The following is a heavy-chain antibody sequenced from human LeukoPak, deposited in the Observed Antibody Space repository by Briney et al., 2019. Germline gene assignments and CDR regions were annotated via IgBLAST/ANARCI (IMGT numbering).Heavy chain of an antibody. J-gene: IGHJ4*02. Sequence: GESLKISCKGSGYSFTSYWIGWVRQMPGKGLEWMGMIYPGDSDTRYSPSFQGQVTISADKSISTAYLQWSSLKASDTAMYYCARLGRWLQSGVYFDYWGQGALVTVSS. D-gene: IGHD5-24*01. CDR3: ARLGRWLQSGVYFDY. V-gene: IGHV5-51*01. CDR1: GYSFTSYW. CDR2: IYPGDSDT.